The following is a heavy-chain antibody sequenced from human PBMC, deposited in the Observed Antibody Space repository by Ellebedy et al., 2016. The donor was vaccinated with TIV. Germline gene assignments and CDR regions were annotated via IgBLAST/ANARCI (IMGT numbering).Heavy chain of an antibody. J-gene: IGHJ6*02. V-gene: IGHV1-69*13. CDR1: GGTFSSYA. CDR2: IIPIFGTA. D-gene: IGHD3-10*01. Sequence: SVKVSCXASGGTFSSYAISWVRQAPGQGLEWMGGIIPIFGTANYAQKFQGRVTITADESTSTAYMELSSLRSEDTAVYYCARDGPGGSGSYYGMDVWGQGTTVTVSS. CDR3: ARDGPGGSGSYYGMDV.